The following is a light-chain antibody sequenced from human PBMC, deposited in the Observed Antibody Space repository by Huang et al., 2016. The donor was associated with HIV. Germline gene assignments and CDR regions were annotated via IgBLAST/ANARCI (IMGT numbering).Light chain of an antibody. CDR2: DAS. J-gene: IGKJ5*01. Sequence: DIVLTQSPATLSLSPGERATVSCRASQSVSTFLAWYQNKPGQAPRLLIFDASNRASGVPARFGCTGSGTDFTLTISSLEPSDVAVYYCQQHSYWPITFGRGTRLEI. V-gene: IGKV3-11*01. CDR1: QSVSTF. CDR3: QQHSYWPIT.